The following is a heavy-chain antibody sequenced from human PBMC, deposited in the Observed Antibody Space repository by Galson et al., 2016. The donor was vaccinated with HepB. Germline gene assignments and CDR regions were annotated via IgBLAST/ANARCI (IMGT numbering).Heavy chain of an antibody. CDR1: GYNFSNYW. V-gene: IGHV5-51*01. CDR3: ARHATVSGTWYFNWFDP. Sequence: QSGAEVKKPGESLKISCKGAGYNFSNYWIGWVRQMPGKGLEWMGIIYPGDSDTRYSPSFEGRVTIAVDKSISTTYLQWRSLKASVTAMYYCARHATVSGTWYFNWFDPWGQGTLVTVSS. J-gene: IGHJ5*02. D-gene: IGHD6-13*01. CDR2: IYPGDSDT.